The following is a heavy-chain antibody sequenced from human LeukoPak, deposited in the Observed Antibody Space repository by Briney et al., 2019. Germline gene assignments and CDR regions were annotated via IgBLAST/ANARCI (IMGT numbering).Heavy chain of an antibody. V-gene: IGHV3-11*04. CDR3: ARVSYYDSSGYDY. CDR1: GFTFSDYY. D-gene: IGHD3-22*01. Sequence: GGSLRLSCAASGFTFSDYYMSWLRQAPGKGLEWGSYISSSSSNIYYADSVKGRFTISRDNAKNSQYLQMNSLRAEDTAVYYCARVSYYDSSGYDYWGQGTLVTVSS. CDR2: ISSSSSNI. J-gene: IGHJ4*02.